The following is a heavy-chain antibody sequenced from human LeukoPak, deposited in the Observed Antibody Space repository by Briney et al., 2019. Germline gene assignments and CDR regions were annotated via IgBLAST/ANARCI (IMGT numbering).Heavy chain of an antibody. Sequence: PSETLSLTCTVSGGSISSYYWSWIRQSPGKALEWIGNIYRTGTTFYNPSLQSRVTISVDTSKNTFSLRLKSVTAADTAVYYCARDGYNPVPFDFWGQGTVVTVSS. J-gene: IGHJ3*01. CDR1: GGSISSYY. CDR2: IYRTGTT. CDR3: ARDGYNPVPFDF. V-gene: IGHV4-4*09. D-gene: IGHD5-24*01.